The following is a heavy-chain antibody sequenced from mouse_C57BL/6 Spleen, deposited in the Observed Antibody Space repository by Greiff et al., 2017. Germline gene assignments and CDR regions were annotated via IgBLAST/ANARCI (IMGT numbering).Heavy chain of an antibody. D-gene: IGHD2-4*01. CDR1: GYSITSGYY. Sequence: EVHLVESGPGLVKPSQSLSLTCSVTGYSITSGYYWNWIRQFPGNKLEWMGYISNDGSNNYNPSLKNRISITRDTSKNQFFLKLNSVTTEDTATYYCARVDDYDDAMDYWGQGTSVTVSS. CDR3: ARVDDYDDAMDY. CDR2: ISNDGSN. J-gene: IGHJ4*01. V-gene: IGHV3-6*01.